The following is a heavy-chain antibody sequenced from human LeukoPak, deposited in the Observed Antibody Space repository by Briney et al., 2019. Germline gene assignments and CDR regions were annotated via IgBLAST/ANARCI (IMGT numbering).Heavy chain of an antibody. Sequence: RSQTLSLTCAISGDSVPSNSVTWNWIRQSPSRGLEWLGRTYYRSTWYNDYAVSVRGRITVNPDTSKNQFSLHLNSVTPEDTAVYYCARRLTQYDCFDPWGQGILVTVSS. CDR2: TYYRSTWYN. D-gene: IGHD2-2*01. CDR1: GDSVPSNSVT. V-gene: IGHV6-1*01. CDR3: ARRLTQYDCFDP. J-gene: IGHJ5*02.